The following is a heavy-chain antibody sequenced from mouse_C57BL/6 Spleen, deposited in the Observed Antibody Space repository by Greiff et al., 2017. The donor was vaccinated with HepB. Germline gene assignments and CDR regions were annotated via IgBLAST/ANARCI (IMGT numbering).Heavy chain of an antibody. D-gene: IGHD2-4*01. CDR2: INPSNGGT. J-gene: IGHJ4*01. CDR1: GYTFTSYW. V-gene: IGHV1-53*01. Sequence: QVQLQQSGTELVKPGASVKLSCKASGYTFTSYWMHWVKQRPGQGLEWIGNINPSNGGTNYNEKFKSKATLTVDKSSSTAYMQLSSLTSEDSAVYYCAGYDYDNYYAMDYWGQGTSVTVSS. CDR3: AGYDYDNYYAMDY.